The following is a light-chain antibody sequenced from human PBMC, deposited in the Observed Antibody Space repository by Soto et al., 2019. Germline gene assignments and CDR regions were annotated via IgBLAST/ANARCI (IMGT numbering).Light chain of an antibody. CDR3: QQRSNWPIT. J-gene: IGKJ5*01. Sequence: EIVLTQSPATLSLSPGERATLSCRASQSVSSHLAWYQQKPGQAPRLLIYDASNRATGIPARFSGSGSGTDFTLTISSLEPGDFAVYYCQQRSNWPITFGQGTRLEIK. CDR1: QSVSSH. CDR2: DAS. V-gene: IGKV3-11*01.